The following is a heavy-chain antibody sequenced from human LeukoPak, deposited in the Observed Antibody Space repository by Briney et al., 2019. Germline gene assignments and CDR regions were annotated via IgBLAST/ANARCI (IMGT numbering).Heavy chain of an antibody. Sequence: QAGGSLRLSCAASGFPFSTYAMSWVRQAPGKGLEWVGFIRSKAYGGPTEYAASVKGRFNISRDDFKSIAYLQMNSLKTEDTAVYYCTRDHSGGDCYSAIGHCYYYGMDVWGQGTTVTVSS. CDR1: GFPFSTYA. D-gene: IGHD2-21*02. CDR2: IRSKAYGGPT. CDR3: TRDHSGGDCYSAIGHCYYYGMDV. J-gene: IGHJ6*02. V-gene: IGHV3-49*04.